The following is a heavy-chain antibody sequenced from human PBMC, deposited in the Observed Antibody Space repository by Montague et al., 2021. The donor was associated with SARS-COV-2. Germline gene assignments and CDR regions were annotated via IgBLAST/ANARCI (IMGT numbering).Heavy chain of an antibody. CDR2: IYTSGST. CDR3: ARHPDVGTAMVIYYYGMDV. Sequence: TLSLTCTVSGGSISSGSYYWSWIRQPAGKGLEWIGRIYTSGSTNYNPSLKSRVTISVDTSKNQFSLKLSSVTAADTAVYSCARHPDVGTAMVIYYYGMDVWGQGTPVTVSS. V-gene: IGHV4-61*02. D-gene: IGHD5-18*01. CDR1: GGSISSGSYY. J-gene: IGHJ6*02.